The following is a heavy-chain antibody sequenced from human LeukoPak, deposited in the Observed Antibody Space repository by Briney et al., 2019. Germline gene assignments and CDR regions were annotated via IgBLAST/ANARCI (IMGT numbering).Heavy chain of an antibody. J-gene: IGHJ3*02. CDR1: GFTFSSYS. CDR3: ARYRSPLRPYDAFDI. Sequence: GGSLRLSCAASGFTFSSYSMNWVRQAPGKGLEWVSSISSSSSYIYYADSVKDRFTISRDNAKNSLYLQMNSLRAEDTAVYYCARYRSPLRPYDAFDIWGQGTMVTVSS. D-gene: IGHD3-16*02. V-gene: IGHV3-21*01. CDR2: ISSSSSYI.